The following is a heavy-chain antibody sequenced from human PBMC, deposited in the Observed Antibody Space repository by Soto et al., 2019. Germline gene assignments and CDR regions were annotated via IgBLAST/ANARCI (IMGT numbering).Heavy chain of an antibody. D-gene: IGHD3-9*01. CDR1: GFNFRSYA. Sequence: GGSLRLSCTASGFNFRSYAMSWVRQAPGKGLEWVSAISGSGGSTYYADSVKGRFTISRDNSKNTLYLQMNSLRAEDTAVYYCAKDSARYFDWLLAERIYYFDYWGQGTLVTVSS. CDR2: ISGSGGST. V-gene: IGHV3-23*01. J-gene: IGHJ4*02. CDR3: AKDSARYFDWLLAERIYYFDY.